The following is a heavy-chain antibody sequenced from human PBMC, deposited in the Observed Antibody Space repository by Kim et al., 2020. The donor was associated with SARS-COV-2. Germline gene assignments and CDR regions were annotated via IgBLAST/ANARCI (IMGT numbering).Heavy chain of an antibody. CDR1: GGSFSGYY. Sequence: SETLSLTCAVYGGSFSGYYWSWIRQPPGKGLEWIGEINHSGSTNYNPSLKSRVTISVDTSKNQFSLKLSSVTAADTAVYYCARGPHLYSYGLDYWGQGTLVTVSS. CDR3: ARGPHLYSYGLDY. CDR2: INHSGST. J-gene: IGHJ4*02. V-gene: IGHV4-34*01. D-gene: IGHD5-18*01.